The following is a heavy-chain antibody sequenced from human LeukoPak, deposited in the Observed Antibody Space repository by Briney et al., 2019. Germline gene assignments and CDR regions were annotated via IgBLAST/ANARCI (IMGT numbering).Heavy chain of an antibody. CDR3: GSDDCSSTSCYTVY. V-gene: IGHV4-59*12. CDR2: ISHRGTT. CDR1: GGSITGYY. J-gene: IGHJ4*02. Sequence: PSETLSLTCTVSGGSITGYYWSWIRQPPGKAPEWIGYISHRGTTKYNLSLKSRVTMSVDTSKNQFSLKLSSVTAADTAVYYCGSDDCSSTSCYTVYWGQGTLVTVSS. D-gene: IGHD2-2*02.